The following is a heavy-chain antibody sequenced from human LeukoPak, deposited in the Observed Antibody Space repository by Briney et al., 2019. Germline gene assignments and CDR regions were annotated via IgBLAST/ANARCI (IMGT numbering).Heavy chain of an antibody. D-gene: IGHD4-17*01. CDR2: ISQSGNS. J-gene: IGHJ3*02. Sequence: SETLSLTCKVSGDSLSSSTCNWSWIRQPPGKGLEWIGYISQSGNSYFTPSLKSRATMSVDTSKNQFSLKLSSVTAADTAVYYCARGLTTGPQVGAFDIWGQGTMVTVSS. CDR1: GDSLSSSTCN. V-gene: IGHV4-39*07. CDR3: ARGLTTGPQVGAFDI.